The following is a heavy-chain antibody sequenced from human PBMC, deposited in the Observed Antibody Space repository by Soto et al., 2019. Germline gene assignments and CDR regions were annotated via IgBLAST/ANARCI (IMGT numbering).Heavy chain of an antibody. CDR3: VRDVRGVESPYHWFVP. CDR1: GFLFTNYF. V-gene: IGHV3-7*01. Sequence: GGSLRLSCAASGFLFTNYFMSWVRRAPGKGLEWVANIKQDGSAEYYLDSVKGRFAISRDNTKNSLFLQMNSLRAEDTAVYYCVRDVRGVESPYHWFVPWGQGTLVTVSS. J-gene: IGHJ5*02. D-gene: IGHD3-3*01. CDR2: IKQDGSAE.